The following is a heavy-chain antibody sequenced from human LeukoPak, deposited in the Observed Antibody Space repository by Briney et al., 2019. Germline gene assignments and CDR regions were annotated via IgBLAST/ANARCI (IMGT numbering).Heavy chain of an antibody. Sequence: ASVKVSCTASGYTFTSYGISWVRQAPGQGLGWMGWINPNTGGANNAQKFQGRVTLTTDTSISTAYMELSRLRSDDTAVYYCARGGERDVLDYWGQGTLVTVSS. V-gene: IGHV1-2*02. J-gene: IGHJ4*02. D-gene: IGHD5-24*01. CDR3: ARGGERDVLDY. CDR1: GYTFTSYG. CDR2: INPNTGGA.